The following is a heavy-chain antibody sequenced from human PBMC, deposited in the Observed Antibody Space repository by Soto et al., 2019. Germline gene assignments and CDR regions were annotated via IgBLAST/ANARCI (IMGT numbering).Heavy chain of an antibody. J-gene: IGHJ4*02. D-gene: IGHD5-18*01. CDR3: ARGKDTAMVTRFDY. CDR2: IIPIFGTA. CDR1: GGTFSSYA. Sequence: QVQLVQSGAEVKKPGSSVKVSCKASGGTFSSYAISWVRQAPGQGLEWMGGIIPIFGTANYAQKFQGRVTXXAXEXXSTAYMELSSLRSEGTAVYYCARGKDTAMVTRFDYWGQGTLVTVSS. V-gene: IGHV1-69*12.